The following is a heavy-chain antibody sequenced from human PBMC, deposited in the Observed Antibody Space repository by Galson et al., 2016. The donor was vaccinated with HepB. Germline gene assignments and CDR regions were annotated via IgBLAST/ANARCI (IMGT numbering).Heavy chain of an antibody. CDR3: AKSYYDSSGYSCAFDF. V-gene: IGHV3-9*03. Sequence: SLRLSCADSGFTFDDYAMHWVRQAPGKGLEWVSGISWNSGSIGYADSVKGRFAISRDNAKNSLYMQMNNLRAEDMALYYCAKSYYDSSGYSCAFDFWGQGTIVTVSS. J-gene: IGHJ3*01. D-gene: IGHD3-22*01. CDR2: ISWNSGSI. CDR1: GFTFDDYA.